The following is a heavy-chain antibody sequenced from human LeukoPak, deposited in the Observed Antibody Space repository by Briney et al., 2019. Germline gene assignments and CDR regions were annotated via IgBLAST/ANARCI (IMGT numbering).Heavy chain of an antibody. V-gene: IGHV3-7*01. CDR3: ARERYSNSWYRDY. J-gene: IGHJ4*02. D-gene: IGHD6-13*01. CDR1: GFTFRSYW. Sequence: GGSLRLSCAASGFTFRSYWMTWVRQAPGKGLEWVASIKEDGSETYYVDSVKGRFTISRDNAKDSVNLQMNSLRAEDTAVYYCARERYSNSWYRDYWGQGTLVAVSS. CDR2: IKEDGSET.